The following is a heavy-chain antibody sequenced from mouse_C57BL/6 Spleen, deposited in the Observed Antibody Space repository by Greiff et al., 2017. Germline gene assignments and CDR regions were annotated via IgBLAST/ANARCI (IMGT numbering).Heavy chain of an antibody. Sequence: QVQLQQPGAELVMPGASVKLSCKASGYTFTSYWMHWVKQRPGQGLEWIGEIDPSDSYTNYNQKFKGKSTLTVDKSSSTAYIQLSSLTSEDSAVYYCARGGDYDEGFAYWGQGALVTVSA. D-gene: IGHD2-4*01. V-gene: IGHV1-69*01. CDR1: GYTFTSYW. CDR2: IDPSDSYT. CDR3: ARGGDYDEGFAY. J-gene: IGHJ3*01.